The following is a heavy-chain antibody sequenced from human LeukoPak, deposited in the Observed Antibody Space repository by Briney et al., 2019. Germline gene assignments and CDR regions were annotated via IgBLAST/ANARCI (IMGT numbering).Heavy chain of an antibody. CDR2: ISYDGSDK. Sequence: GGSLRLSCAASGFTFSSYAMYWVRQAPGKGLEWVAVISYDGSDKFYADSVKGRFTISRDSSKNTLYLHMNSLRPEDMALYYCAKTLYGSGSPNAFHVWGQGTMVTVSS. D-gene: IGHD3-10*01. CDR1: GFTFSSYA. V-gene: IGHV3-30*04. CDR3: AKTLYGSGSPNAFHV. J-gene: IGHJ3*01.